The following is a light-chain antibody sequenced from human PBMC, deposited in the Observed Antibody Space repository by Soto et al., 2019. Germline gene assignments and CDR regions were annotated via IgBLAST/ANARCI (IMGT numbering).Light chain of an antibody. CDR3: QQYENLTT. Sequence: DIQMTQSPSSLSASVGDIVTITCQASQNINSYLNWYQQKPGRAPKLLIYEASKLEAGVPSRSRGSGAGTDFTFTISRLQPEDIATYYCQQYENLTTFGQGTRLEIK. V-gene: IGKV1-33*01. CDR2: EAS. J-gene: IGKJ5*01. CDR1: QNINSY.